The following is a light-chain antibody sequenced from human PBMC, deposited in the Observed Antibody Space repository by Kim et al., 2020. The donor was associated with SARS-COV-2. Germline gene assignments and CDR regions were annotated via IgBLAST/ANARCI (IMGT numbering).Light chain of an antibody. Sequence: AAVGDTVTISCRASQGISNYLAWFQQEPGKAPKLLIYEASTLQSGVPSRFSGSGSGTEFTLTVSSLQPEDFATYYCQQLNSYPITFGQGTRLEIK. CDR3: QQLNSYPIT. CDR1: QGISNY. V-gene: IGKV1-9*01. CDR2: EAS. J-gene: IGKJ5*01.